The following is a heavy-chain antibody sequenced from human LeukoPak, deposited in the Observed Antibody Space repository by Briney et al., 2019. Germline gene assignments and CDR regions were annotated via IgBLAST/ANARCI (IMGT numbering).Heavy chain of an antibody. Sequence: SETLSLTCTVSGGSISSYYWSWIRQPPGKGLEWIGYMYYSGSTNYNPSLKSRVTISVDTSKNQFSLQLSSVTAADTAVYYCARLLRYFDVYYYYMDVWGKGTTVTISS. D-gene: IGHD3-9*01. V-gene: IGHV4-59*12. CDR2: MYYSGST. CDR1: GGSISSYY. CDR3: ARLLRYFDVYYYYMDV. J-gene: IGHJ6*03.